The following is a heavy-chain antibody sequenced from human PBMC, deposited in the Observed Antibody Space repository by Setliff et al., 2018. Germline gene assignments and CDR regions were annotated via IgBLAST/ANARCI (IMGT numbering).Heavy chain of an antibody. V-gene: IGHV3-15*04. CDR2: IGSKTYGGVA. CDR1: GFTFRRDW. D-gene: IGHD2-2*01. Sequence: GGSLRLSCAASGFTFRRDWMSWVRQAPGKGLAWVGLIGSKTYGGVAEYAASVKGGFTISRDDSKNSLYLQMNGLKTEDRAVYYCARIRLCGSRVICPPGRYVDVWGKGTTVTVSS. J-gene: IGHJ6*03. CDR3: ARIRLCGSRVICPPGRYVDV.